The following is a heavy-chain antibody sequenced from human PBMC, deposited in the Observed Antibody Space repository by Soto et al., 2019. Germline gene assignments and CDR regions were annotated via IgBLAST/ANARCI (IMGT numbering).Heavy chain of an antibody. D-gene: IGHD3-16*01. Sequence: QVQLQQWGAGLLKPSETLSLTCAVYGGSFSGYYWSWIRQPPGKGLEWIGEINHSGSTNYNPSLKSRVTISVDTSKNQFSLKLSSVTAADTAVYYCARARLGRGYYYYYYGMDVWGQGTTVTVSS. CDR1: GGSFSGYY. CDR3: ARARLGRGYYYYYYGMDV. J-gene: IGHJ6*02. CDR2: INHSGST. V-gene: IGHV4-34*01.